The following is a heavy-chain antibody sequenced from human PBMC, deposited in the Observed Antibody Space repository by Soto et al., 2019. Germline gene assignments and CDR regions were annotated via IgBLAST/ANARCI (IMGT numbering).Heavy chain of an antibody. CDR1: GFPFSTYW. J-gene: IGHJ1*01. D-gene: IGHD3-3*01. V-gene: IGHV3-74*01. CDR3: LVWSGYSLGHFHH. CDR2: INSDGSST. Sequence: PGGSLRLSCAASGFPFSTYWIHWFHQAPGQGLVWVSRINSDGSSTTNADSVKGRLTSFRDNARNTVYLQMNSLRVGDSVVDYCLVWSGYSLGHFHHWGQGTLGRVSS.